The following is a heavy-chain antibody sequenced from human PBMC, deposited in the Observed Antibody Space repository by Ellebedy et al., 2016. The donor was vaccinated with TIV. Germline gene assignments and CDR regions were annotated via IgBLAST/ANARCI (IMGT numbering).Heavy chain of an antibody. D-gene: IGHD3-3*01. V-gene: IGHV4-59*01. CDR1: GGSISSYY. J-gene: IGHJ2*01. Sequence: GSLRLSCTVSGGSISSYYWSWIRQPPGKGLEWIGYIYYSGSTNYNPSLKSRVTISVDTSKNQFSLKLSSVTAADTAVYYCARDTIFGPYWYFDLWGRGTLVTVSS. CDR2: IYYSGST. CDR3: ARDTIFGPYWYFDL.